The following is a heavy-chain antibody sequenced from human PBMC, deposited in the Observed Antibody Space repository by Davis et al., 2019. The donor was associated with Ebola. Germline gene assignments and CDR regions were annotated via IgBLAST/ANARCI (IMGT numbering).Heavy chain of an antibody. CDR2: IKSKTDGGTT. Sequence: GESLKISCAASGFTFSNAWMSWVRQAPGKGLEWVGRIKSKTDGGTTDYAAPVKGRFTISRDDSKNTLYLQMNSLKTEDTAVYYCTTGRVGYDVDYWGQGTLVTVSS. V-gene: IGHV3-15*01. CDR1: GFTFSNAW. J-gene: IGHJ4*02. CDR3: TTGRVGYDVDY. D-gene: IGHD5-12*01.